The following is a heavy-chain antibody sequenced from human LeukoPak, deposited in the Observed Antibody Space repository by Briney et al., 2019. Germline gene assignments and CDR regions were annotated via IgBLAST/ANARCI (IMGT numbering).Heavy chain of an antibody. CDR1: GYTFNDYY. J-gene: IGHJ4*02. V-gene: IGHV1-2*02. CDR2: INPNSGGT. CDR3: ARAKGVAVAGTWWLSNYFDY. Sequence: ASVKVSCKASGYTFNDYYMHWVRQAPGQGLEWMGWINPNSGGTNYAQKFQGRVTMTRDTSISTAYMELSRLRSDDTAVYYCARAKGVAVAGTWWLSNYFDYWGQGTLVTVSS. D-gene: IGHD6-19*01.